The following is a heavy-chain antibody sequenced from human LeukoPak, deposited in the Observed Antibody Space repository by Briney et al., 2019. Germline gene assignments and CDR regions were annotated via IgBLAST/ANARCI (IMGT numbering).Heavy chain of an antibody. J-gene: IGHJ6*03. D-gene: IGHD5-12*01. CDR1: GFTFSSYE. CDR3: AREHSGYDFPGRDYYYMDV. CDR2: ISSSGSTI. V-gene: IGHV3-48*03. Sequence: GGSLRLSCAASGFTFSSYEMNWVRQAPGKGLEWVSYISSSGSTIYYADSVKGRFTISRDNAKNSLYLQMNGLRAEDTAVYYCAREHSGYDFPGRDYYYMDVWGKGTTVTVSS.